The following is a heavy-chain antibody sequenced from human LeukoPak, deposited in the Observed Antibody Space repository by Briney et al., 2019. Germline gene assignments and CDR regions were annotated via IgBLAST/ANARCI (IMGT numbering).Heavy chain of an antibody. CDR1: GGSISSGSYY. J-gene: IGHJ5*02. Sequence: SQTLSLTCTVSGGSISSGSYYWSWIRQPAGKGLEWIGRIYTSGSTNYNPSLKSRVTISVDTSKNQFSLKLSSVTAADTAVYYCARSLGYYYGSGSPWNWFDPWGQGALVTVSS. CDR3: ARSLGYYYGSGSPWNWFDP. V-gene: IGHV4-61*02. D-gene: IGHD3-10*01. CDR2: IYTSGST.